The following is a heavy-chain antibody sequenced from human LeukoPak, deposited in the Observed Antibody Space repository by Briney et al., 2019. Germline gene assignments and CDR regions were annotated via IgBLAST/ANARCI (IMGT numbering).Heavy chain of an antibody. V-gene: IGHV3-33*01. CDR3: ARSAPSLLTDYGMDV. D-gene: IGHD4-11*01. Sequence: GRPLRFSCEASGFTFRGYGMHWFRKAPGKGLEGVAVIWYDGSNKYYADSVKGRFTISRDNSKNTLYLQMNSLRAEVTTVYYCARSAPSLLTDYGMDVWGQGTTVTVSS. CDR2: IWYDGSNK. J-gene: IGHJ6*02. CDR1: GFTFRGYG.